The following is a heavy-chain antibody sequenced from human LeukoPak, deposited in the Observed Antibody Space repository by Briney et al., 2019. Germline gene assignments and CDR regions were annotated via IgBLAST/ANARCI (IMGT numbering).Heavy chain of an antibody. V-gene: IGHV3-21*01. Sequence: GSLSLPCAASGFTLSRYNRNWVRQAPGKGLEWVSYISSNGSDIFYADSVKGRFTISRDNAKNPLYLQMNSLRAEDTAIYYCTRGGTTFDYWGQGTLVSVSS. CDR3: TRGGTTFDY. CDR2: ISSNGSDI. CDR1: GFTLSRYN. J-gene: IGHJ4*02. D-gene: IGHD1-1*01.